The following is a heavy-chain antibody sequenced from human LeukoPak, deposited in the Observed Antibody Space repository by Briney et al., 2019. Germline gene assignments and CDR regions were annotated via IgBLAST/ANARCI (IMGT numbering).Heavy chain of an antibody. D-gene: IGHD3-9*01. V-gene: IGHV4-34*01. Sequence: TTSETLSLICAVYGGSFSGYYWSWIRQPPGKGLEWIGEINHSGSTNYNPSLKSRVTISVDTSKNQFSLNLSSVTAADTAVYYCAARDILTGLHDYWGQGTLVTVSS. CDR3: AARDILTGLHDY. CDR1: GGSFSGYY. CDR2: INHSGST. J-gene: IGHJ4*02.